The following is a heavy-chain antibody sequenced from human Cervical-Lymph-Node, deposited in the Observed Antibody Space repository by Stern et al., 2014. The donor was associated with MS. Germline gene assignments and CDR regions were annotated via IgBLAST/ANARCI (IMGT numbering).Heavy chain of an antibody. Sequence: EEQLVQSGAEVKKPWEALKISCKISGYSFTIYYIAWLRQMPGKGLEWMVVFYPYVSDPTCSPSCQGQVTISADKSLATAYLQWSSLRASDAAMYYCARHVQGFDYWGQGTLVTVSS. CDR3: ARHVQGFDY. CDR1: GYSFTIYY. V-gene: IGHV5-51*01. CDR2: FYPYVSDP. J-gene: IGHJ4*02.